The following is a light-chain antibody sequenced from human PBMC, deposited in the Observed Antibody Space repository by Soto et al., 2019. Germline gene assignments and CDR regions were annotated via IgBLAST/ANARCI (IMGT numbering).Light chain of an antibody. V-gene: IGKV3-20*01. Sequence: EIVLTQSPGTLSLSPGERATLSCRASQSVSSSNLAWYQQKPGQAPRLLIYGASRRATGIPDRFSGSGSGADFTLTINRLEPEDFAAYYCQKYGSSPFTFGPGTKVDIK. J-gene: IGKJ3*01. CDR3: QKYGSSPFT. CDR2: GAS. CDR1: QSVSSSN.